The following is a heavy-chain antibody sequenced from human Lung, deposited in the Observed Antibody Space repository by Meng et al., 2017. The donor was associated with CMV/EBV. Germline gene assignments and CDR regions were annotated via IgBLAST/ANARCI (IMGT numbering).Heavy chain of an antibody. V-gene: IGHV3-66*02. D-gene: IGHD2-8*02. J-gene: IGHJ6*02. Sequence: GGSLRLXCAASGPTVNSKYLTWVRQAPGKGLEWVSVINSGGSTDYIDSVKGRFTISRDNSKNTLYLQMNSLRPEDTAVYYCARVMYWNEAYHGMDVWGQGXTVTVSS. CDR3: ARVMYWNEAYHGMDV. CDR1: GPTVNSKY. CDR2: INSGGST.